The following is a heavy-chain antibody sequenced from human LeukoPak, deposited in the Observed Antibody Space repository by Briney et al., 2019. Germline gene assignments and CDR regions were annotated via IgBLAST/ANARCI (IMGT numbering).Heavy chain of an antibody. D-gene: IGHD3-10*01. V-gene: IGHV5-51*01. CDR3: AIRGGVRGAKNHHGYYYYGMDV. CDR2: IYPGDSDT. J-gene: IGHJ6*02. Sequence: GESLKISCKGSGYSFTSYWIGWVRQMPGKGLEWMGIIYPGDSDTRYSPSFQGQVTISADKSISTAYLQWSSLKALDTAMYYCAIRGGVRGAKNHHGYYYYGMDVWGQGTTVTVSS. CDR1: GYSFTSYW.